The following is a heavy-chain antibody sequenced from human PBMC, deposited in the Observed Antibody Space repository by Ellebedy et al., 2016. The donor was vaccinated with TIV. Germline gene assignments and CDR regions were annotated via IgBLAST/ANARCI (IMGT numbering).Heavy chain of an antibody. Sequence: MPSETLSLTCTVSGGFITSSDSYWGWIRQPPGKGLEWIATIEYSGNIYYNASLKSRVIISADISNNQFSLQVSSLTAADTAVYYCARVKATGDQARGLIDAWGQGTLVTVSS. CDR3: ARVKATGDQARGLIDA. J-gene: IGHJ5*02. V-gene: IGHV4-39*01. D-gene: IGHD1-26*01. CDR2: IEYSGNI. CDR1: GGFITSSDSY.